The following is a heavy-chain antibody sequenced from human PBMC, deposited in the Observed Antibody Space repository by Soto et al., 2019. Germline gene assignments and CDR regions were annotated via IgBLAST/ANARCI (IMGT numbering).Heavy chain of an antibody. J-gene: IGHJ2*01. D-gene: IGHD2-15*01. CDR1: GGSFSGYY. CDR3: ARGRTDIVGGVGKRKLVWYFDL. V-gene: IGHV4-34*01. CDR2: INHSGST. Sequence: PSETLSLTCAVYGGSFSGYYWSWIRQPPGKGLEWIGEINHSGSTNYNPSLKSRVTISVDTSKNQFSLKLSSVTAADTAVYYCARGRTDIVGGVGKRKLVWYFDLWGRGTLVTVSS.